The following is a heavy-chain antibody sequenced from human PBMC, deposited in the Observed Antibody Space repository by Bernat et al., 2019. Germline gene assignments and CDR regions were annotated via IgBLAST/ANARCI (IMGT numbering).Heavy chain of an antibody. Sequence: EVQLVESGGGLVKPGGSLRISCAASGFTFSSAWMNGVRQGPGKGLEWVGRIKSKIDYGTIYYDAPVKGSFTISRDDAKNTLYLQMNSLKTEDTAVYYCTRALYDWNDVVYWGQGTLVTVSS. CDR1: GFTFSSAW. CDR2: IKSKIDYGTI. D-gene: IGHD1-1*01. CDR3: TRALYDWNDVVY. V-gene: IGHV3-15*07. J-gene: IGHJ4*02.